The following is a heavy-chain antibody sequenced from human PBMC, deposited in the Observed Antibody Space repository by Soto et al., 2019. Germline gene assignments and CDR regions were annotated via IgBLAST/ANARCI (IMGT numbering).Heavy chain of an antibody. CDR3: ATGHVVPAHP. D-gene: IGHD6-6*01. CDR2: IYHSGST. Sequence: QLQLQESGSGLVKPSQTLSLTCAVSGGSISSGGYSWSWIRQPPWKGLEWIGDIYHSGSTYYNPSLTSRVTIPVYSSKNQFAPKLCSVPAADTSVYSCATGHVVPAHPWGQGTLVTVSS. CDR1: GGSISSGGYS. V-gene: IGHV4-30-2*01. J-gene: IGHJ5*02.